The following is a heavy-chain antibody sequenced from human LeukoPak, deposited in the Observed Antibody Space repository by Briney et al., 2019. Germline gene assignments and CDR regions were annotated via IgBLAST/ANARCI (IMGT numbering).Heavy chain of an antibody. V-gene: IGHV4-34*01. D-gene: IGHD6-13*01. J-gene: IGHJ6*02. CDR2: INHSGST. Sequence: SETLSLTCAVYGGSFSGYYWSWIRQPPGKGLEWIGEINHSGSTNYNPSLKSRVTISVDTSKNQFSLKLSSVTAADTAVYYCARHGSSSWYLYCYYGMDVWGQGTTVTVSS. CDR3: ARHGSSSWYLYCYYGMDV. CDR1: GGSFSGYY.